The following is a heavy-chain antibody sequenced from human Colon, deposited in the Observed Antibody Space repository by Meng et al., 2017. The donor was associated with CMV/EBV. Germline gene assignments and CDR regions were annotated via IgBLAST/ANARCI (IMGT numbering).Heavy chain of an antibody. CDR1: GFTFSDYY. J-gene: IGHJ5*02. D-gene: IGHD2-2*02. CDR3: ARELGYCSSTSCYTNWFDP. Sequence: LSLTCAASGFTFSDYYMSWIRQAPGKGLEWVSYISSSGSTIYYADSVKGRFTISRDNAKNSLYLQMNSLRAEDTAVYYCARELGYCSSTSCYTNWFDPWGQGTLVTVSS. CDR2: ISSSGSTI. V-gene: IGHV3-11*04.